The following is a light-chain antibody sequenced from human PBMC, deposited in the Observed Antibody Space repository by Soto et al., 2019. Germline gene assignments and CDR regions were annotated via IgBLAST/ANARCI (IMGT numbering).Light chain of an antibody. CDR1: QDISNH. J-gene: IGKJ5*01. CDR3: QQYYNLPIT. Sequence: DIQMTQSPSSLSASVGDIVTITFHASQDISNHLNWYQQKPGKAPKLLIYDASNLETGVPSRFSGSGSGTDFTVTISSLQPEDFATYSCQQYYNLPITFGQGTRLEIK. CDR2: DAS. V-gene: IGKV1-33*01.